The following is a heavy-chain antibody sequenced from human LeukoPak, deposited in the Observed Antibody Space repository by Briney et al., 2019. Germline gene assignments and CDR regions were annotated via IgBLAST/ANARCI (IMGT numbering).Heavy chain of an antibody. CDR1: GFTFSSHA. CDR3: AKVRGDHAHLQDDFDY. V-gene: IGHV3-23*01. CDR2: ITGSGSGA. Sequence: GGSLRLSCTASGFTFSSHAMTWVRQAAGKGLQWVSSITGSGSGAYYADSVKGRVTISRDNSKKTLFLQMDSLRAEDPAVYYCAKVRGDHAHLQDDFDYWGQGTLVTVSS. D-gene: IGHD2-21*02. J-gene: IGHJ4*02.